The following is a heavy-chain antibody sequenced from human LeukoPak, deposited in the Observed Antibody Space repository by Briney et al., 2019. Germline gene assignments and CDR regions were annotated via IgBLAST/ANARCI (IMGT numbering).Heavy chain of an antibody. CDR2: ISYDGSNK. Sequence: TGGSLRLSCAASGFTFSSYAMHWVRQAPGKGLEWVAVISYDGSNKYYADSVKGRFTISRDNSKNTLYLQMNSLRAEDTAVYYCEIVPAATRGGAFDIWGQGTMVTVSS. CDR1: GFTFSSYA. J-gene: IGHJ3*02. D-gene: IGHD2-2*01. V-gene: IGHV3-30-3*01. CDR3: EIVPAATRGGAFDI.